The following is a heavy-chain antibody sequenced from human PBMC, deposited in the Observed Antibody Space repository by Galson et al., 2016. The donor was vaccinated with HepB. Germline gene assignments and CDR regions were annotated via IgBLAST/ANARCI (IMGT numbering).Heavy chain of an antibody. CDR3: HYFDSSGPLDY. V-gene: IGHV3-33*01. D-gene: IGHD3-22*01. J-gene: IGHJ4*02. Sequence: SLRLSCAASGFTFGSYGMHWVRQTPGKGLEWVAFIWHDGSNQYYVDSVKGRFTISRDNSKKMVLLQMDSRRAEDTAVYYCHYFDSSGPLDYWGQGTLVTVSS. CDR1: GFTFGSYG. CDR2: IWHDGSNQ.